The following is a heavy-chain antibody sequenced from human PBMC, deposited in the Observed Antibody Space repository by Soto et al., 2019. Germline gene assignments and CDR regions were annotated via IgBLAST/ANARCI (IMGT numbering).Heavy chain of an antibody. CDR1: CAALNSGNYY. Sequence: KPSETLSLTCSVSCAALNSGNYYWSWIRQVPGKGLEWIGHIYVTGAVDYNPSLRDRITISQDTSERQFSLNLRLVTAADTAVYYCARLRIATNNYKWFDPWGQGTLVTVSS. V-gene: IGHV4-31*03. D-gene: IGHD2-21*01. J-gene: IGHJ5*02. CDR2: IYVTGAV. CDR3: ARLRIATNNYKWFDP.